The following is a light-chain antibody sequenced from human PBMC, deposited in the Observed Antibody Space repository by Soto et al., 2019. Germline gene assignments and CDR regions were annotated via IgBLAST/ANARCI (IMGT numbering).Light chain of an antibody. CDR3: LLYFGSAQV. CDR1: TGAVTSVSY. Sequence: QTVVTQEPSLTVSPGGTVTLTCASSTGAVTSVSYPNWVQQKPGQAPRALIYSTSNSHSWTPARFSGSLLGGKAALTLSGVQREDEAVYYCLLYFGSAQVFGGGTKLTVL. CDR2: STS. V-gene: IGLV7-43*01. J-gene: IGLJ3*02.